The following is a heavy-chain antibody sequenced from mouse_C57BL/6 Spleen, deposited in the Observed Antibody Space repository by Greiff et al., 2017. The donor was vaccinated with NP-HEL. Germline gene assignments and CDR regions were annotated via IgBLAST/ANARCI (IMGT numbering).Heavy chain of an antibody. CDR1: GFTFSDYY. V-gene: IGHV5-16*01. J-gene: IGHJ1*03. CDR2: INYDGSST. CDR3: ARDDYGSCDV. Sequence: VQLKESEGGLVQPGSSMKLSCTASGFTFSDYYMAWVRQVPEKGLEWVANINYDGSSTYYLDSLKSRFILSRDNAKNILYLQMSSLKSEDTATYYCARDDYGSCDVWGTGTTVTVSS. D-gene: IGHD1-1*01.